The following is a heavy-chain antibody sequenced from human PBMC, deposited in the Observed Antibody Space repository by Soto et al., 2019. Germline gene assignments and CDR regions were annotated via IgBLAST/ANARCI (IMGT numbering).Heavy chain of an antibody. CDR2: IYYSGST. J-gene: IGHJ3*02. Sequence: SETLSLTCTVSGVSVSTYYWSWIRQPPGKGLEWIAYIYYSGSTNYNPSLKSRVTISVDPSKNQFSLKLTSVTAADTAVYYCARPYDGSGPNSGGYGFDIWGQGTMVTVSS. V-gene: IGHV4-59*02. D-gene: IGHD3-22*01. CDR3: ARPYDGSGPNSGGYGFDI. CDR1: GVSVSTYY.